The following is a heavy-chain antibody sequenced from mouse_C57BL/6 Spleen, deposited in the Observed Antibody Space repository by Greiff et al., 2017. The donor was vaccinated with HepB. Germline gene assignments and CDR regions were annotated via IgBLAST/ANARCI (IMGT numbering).Heavy chain of an antibody. V-gene: IGHV1-50*01. Sequence: VQLQQPGAELVKPGASVKLSCKASGYTFTSYWMQWVKQRPGQGLEWIGEIDPSDSYTNYNQKFKGKATLTVDTSSSTAYMQLSSLTSEDSAVYYCARDYKAWFAYWGQGTLVTVSA. CDR3: ARDYKAWFAY. D-gene: IGHD2-13*01. CDR1: GYTFTSYW. CDR2: IDPSDSYT. J-gene: IGHJ3*01.